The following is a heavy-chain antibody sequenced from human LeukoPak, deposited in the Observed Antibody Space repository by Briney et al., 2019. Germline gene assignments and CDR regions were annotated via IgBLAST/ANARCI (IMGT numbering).Heavy chain of an antibody. CDR3: AKDSIPMF. V-gene: IGHV3-30*18. J-gene: IGHJ4*02. CDR2: ISYDGSNK. Sequence: SGGSLRLSCAASGFTFSSYGMHWVRQAPGKGLEWVAVISYDGSNKYYADSVKGRFTISRDNSKNTLYLQMNSLRAEDTAVYYCAKDSIPMFWGQGTLVTVSS. D-gene: IGHD3-10*02. CDR1: GFTFSSYG.